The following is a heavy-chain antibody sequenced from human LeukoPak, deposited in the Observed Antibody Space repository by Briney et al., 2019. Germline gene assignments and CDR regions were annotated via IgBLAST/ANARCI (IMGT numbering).Heavy chain of an antibody. CDR2: IIPIFGTA. Sequence: SVKVSCKASGGTFSSYAICWVRQAPGQGLEWMGGIIPIFGTANYAQKFQGRVTITADESTSTAYMELSSLRSEDTAVSYCARGGYCSSTSCYEQYCYYYYGMDVWGQGTTVTVSS. V-gene: IGHV1-69*13. D-gene: IGHD2-2*01. CDR1: GGTFSSYA. CDR3: ARGGYCSSTSCYEQYCYYYYGMDV. J-gene: IGHJ6*02.